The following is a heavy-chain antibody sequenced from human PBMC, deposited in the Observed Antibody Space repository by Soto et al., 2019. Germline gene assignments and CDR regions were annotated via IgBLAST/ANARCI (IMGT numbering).Heavy chain of an antibody. CDR1: GGSISSYY. Sequence: SETLSLTCTVSGGSISSYYWSWIRQPPGKGLEWIGYIYHSGSTYYNPSLKSRVTISVDRSKNQFSLKLSSVTAADTAVYYCARGSAEGSAIFDYWGQGTLVTVSS. V-gene: IGHV4-59*12. J-gene: IGHJ4*02. CDR2: IYHSGST. CDR3: ARGSAEGSAIFDY.